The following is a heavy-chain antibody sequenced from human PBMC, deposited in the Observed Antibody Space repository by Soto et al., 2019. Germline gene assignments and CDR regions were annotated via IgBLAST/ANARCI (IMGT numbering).Heavy chain of an antibody. CDR3: ARAPPTYYYDSSGPLAFDY. V-gene: IGHV4-31*03. Sequence: PSETLSLTCTVSGGPISSGGYYWSWIRQHPGKGLEWIGYIYYSGSTYYNPSLKSRVTISVDTSKNQFSLKLSSVTAADTAVYYCARAPPTYYYDSSGPLAFDYWGQGTLVTVSS. CDR1: GGPISSGGYY. CDR2: IYYSGST. D-gene: IGHD3-22*01. J-gene: IGHJ4*02.